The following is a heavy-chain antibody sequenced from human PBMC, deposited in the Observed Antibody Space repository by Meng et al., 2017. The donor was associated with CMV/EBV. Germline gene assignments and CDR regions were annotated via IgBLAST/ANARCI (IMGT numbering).Heavy chain of an antibody. CDR2: IYWDDDK. CDR3: ARIAAAGRFDY. V-gene: IGHV2-5*02. CDR1: GFSLSTSGVG. D-gene: IGHD6-13*01. Sequence: QITLKESGPPLAKPTQTLTLTCTFSGFSLSTSGVGVGWIRQPPGKALEWLALIYWDDDKRYSPSLKSRLTIIKDTSKNQVVLTMTNMDPVDTATYYCARIAAAGRFDYWGQGTLVTVSS. J-gene: IGHJ4*02.